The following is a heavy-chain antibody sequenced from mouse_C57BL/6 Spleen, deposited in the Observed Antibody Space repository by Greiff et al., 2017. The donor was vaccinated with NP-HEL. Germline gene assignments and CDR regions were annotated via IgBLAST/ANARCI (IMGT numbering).Heavy chain of an antibody. V-gene: IGHV1-55*01. CDR2: IYLGSGST. Sequence: QVQLQQSGAELVKPGASVKMSCKASGYTFTSYWITWVKQRPGQGLEWIGDIYLGSGSTNYNEKFKSKATLTVDTSSSTAYMQLSSLTAEDSAVYYCARGGQHRPAGSGVAYWGQGTLVTVSA. D-gene: IGHD3-2*02. CDR1: GYTFTSYW. CDR3: ARGGQHRPAGSGVAY. J-gene: IGHJ3*01.